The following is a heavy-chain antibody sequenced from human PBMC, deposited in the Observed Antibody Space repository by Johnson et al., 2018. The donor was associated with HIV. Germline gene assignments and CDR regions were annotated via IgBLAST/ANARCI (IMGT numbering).Heavy chain of an antibody. CDR1: GFTFSDYY. CDR2: ISYDGSNK. V-gene: IGHV3-30-3*01. J-gene: IGHJ3*02. Sequence: QVQLVESGGGLVKPGGSLRLSCAASGFTFSDYYMSWIRQAPGKGLEWVAVISYDGSNKYYADSVKGRFTISRDNSKNTLYLQMNSLRAEDTAVYYCATVWRNEGRHAFDIWCQGTMVTVSS. D-gene: IGHD1-1*01. CDR3: ATVWRNEGRHAFDI.